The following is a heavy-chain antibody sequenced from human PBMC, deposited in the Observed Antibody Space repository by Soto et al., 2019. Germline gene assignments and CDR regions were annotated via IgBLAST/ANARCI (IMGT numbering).Heavy chain of an antibody. J-gene: IGHJ4*02. V-gene: IGHV3-30*18. D-gene: IGHD4-17*01. Sequence: QVQLVESGGGVVQPGRSLRLSCAASGFTFSSYGMHWVRQAPGKGLEWVAVISYDGSNKYYADSVKGRFTISRDNSKNTLYLQMNSLRAEDTAVYYCAKPYADYGLNGYFDYWGQGTLVTVSS. CDR1: GFTFSSYG. CDR2: ISYDGSNK. CDR3: AKPYADYGLNGYFDY.